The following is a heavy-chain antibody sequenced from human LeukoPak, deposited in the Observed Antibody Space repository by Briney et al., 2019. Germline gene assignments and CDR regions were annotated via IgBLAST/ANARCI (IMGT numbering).Heavy chain of an antibody. Sequence: GGSLRLSCAASGFTVSDNYMSWVRQAPGKGLEWVSVMYSRGDTYYANSVKGRFTFSRDISKNTLYLQMDGLRNEDTAMYYCARDAPQVPAAGVLASGGQGTLVIVSS. CDR1: GFTVSDNY. CDR2: MYSRGDT. CDR3: ARDAPQVPAAGVLAS. V-gene: IGHV3-53*01. D-gene: IGHD6-13*01. J-gene: IGHJ4*02.